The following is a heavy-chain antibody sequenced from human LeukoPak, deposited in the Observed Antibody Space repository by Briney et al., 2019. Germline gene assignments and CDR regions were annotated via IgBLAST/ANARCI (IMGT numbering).Heavy chain of an antibody. V-gene: IGHV3-9*01. CDR1: GFTFDDYA. CDR3: AKGQWLVRGWFDP. J-gene: IGHJ5*02. CDR2: ISCNSGSI. Sequence: PGRSLRLSCAASGFTFDDYAMHWVRQAPGKGLEWVSGISCNSGSIGYADSVKGRFTISRDNAKNSLYLQMNSLRAEDTALYYCAKGQWLVRGWFDPWGQGTLVTVSS. D-gene: IGHD6-19*01.